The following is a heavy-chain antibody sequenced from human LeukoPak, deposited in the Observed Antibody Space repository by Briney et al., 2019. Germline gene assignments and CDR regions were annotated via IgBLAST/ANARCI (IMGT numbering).Heavy chain of an antibody. D-gene: IGHD1-26*01. CDR3: ARRAGGDYYTYYYYMDV. CDR1: GFTFSDHY. V-gene: IGHV3-72*01. CDR2: TRNKANGFTT. J-gene: IGHJ6*03. Sequence: GGSLRLSCAASGFTFSDHYMDWVRQAPGKGLEWVGRTRNKANGFTTEYAASVKGRFTISRDDSKNSLYLQMNSLRAEDTAVYYCARRAGGDYYTYYYYMDVWGKGTTVTVSS.